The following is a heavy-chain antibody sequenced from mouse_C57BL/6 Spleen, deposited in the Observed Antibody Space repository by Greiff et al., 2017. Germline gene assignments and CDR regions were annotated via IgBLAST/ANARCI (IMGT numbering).Heavy chain of an antibody. Sequence: EVHLVESGGGLVQPGGSLKLSCAASGFTFSDYGMAWVRQAPRKGPEWVAFISNLAYSIYYADTVTGRFTISRENAKNTLYLEMSSLRSEDTAMYYCARSLYGSNAMDYWGQGTSVTVSS. D-gene: IGHD1-1*01. CDR2: ISNLAYSI. V-gene: IGHV5-15*01. CDR3: ARSLYGSNAMDY. CDR1: GFTFSDYG. J-gene: IGHJ4*01.